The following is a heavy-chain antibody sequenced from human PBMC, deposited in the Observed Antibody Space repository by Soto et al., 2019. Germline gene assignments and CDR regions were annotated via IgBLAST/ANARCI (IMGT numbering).Heavy chain of an antibody. CDR3: ARDLGYYDSSGYATSTTGYGMDV. V-gene: IGHV3-21*04. CDR2: ISNSGGNT. CDR1: GFIFSSYG. D-gene: IGHD3-22*01. J-gene: IGHJ6*02. Sequence: GGSLRLSCAASGFIFSSYGMNWVRQAPGKGLDWVSAISNSGGNTYYADSVKGRFTISRDNAKNSLYLQMNSLRAEDTAVYYCARDLGYYDSSGYATSTTGYGMDVWGQGTTVTVSS.